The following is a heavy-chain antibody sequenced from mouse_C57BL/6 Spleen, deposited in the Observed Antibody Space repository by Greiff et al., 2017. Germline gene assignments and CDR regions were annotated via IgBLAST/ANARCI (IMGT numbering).Heavy chain of an antibody. D-gene: IGHD4-1*01. CDR1: GFTFSSYA. V-gene: IGHV5-4*01. CDR3: ARDNWEEGYFDY. J-gene: IGHJ2*01. CDR2: IRDVGSDT. Sequence: EVKLVESGGGLVKPGGSLKLSCAASGFTFSSYAMSWVRQTPEKRLEWVATIRDVGSDTYYPDNVKGRFTISRDNAKNNLYLQMSHLKSEDTAMYYCARDNWEEGYFDYWGQGTTLTVSS.